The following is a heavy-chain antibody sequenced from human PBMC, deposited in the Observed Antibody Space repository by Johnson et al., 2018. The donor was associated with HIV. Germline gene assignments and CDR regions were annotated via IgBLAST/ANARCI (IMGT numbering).Heavy chain of an antibody. CDR3: ARGGSRGWYDAFDI. J-gene: IGHJ3*02. CDR1: GFTFDDYG. V-gene: IGHV3-20*04. D-gene: IGHD6-19*01. CDR2: INWNGGST. Sequence: EVQVVESGGGVVRPGGSLRLSCAASGFTFDDYGMSWVRQAPGKGLEWVSGINWNGGSTGYADSVKGRFTISRDNAKNSRYLQMNSLRAEDTALYYCARGGSRGWYDAFDIWGQGTMVTVSS.